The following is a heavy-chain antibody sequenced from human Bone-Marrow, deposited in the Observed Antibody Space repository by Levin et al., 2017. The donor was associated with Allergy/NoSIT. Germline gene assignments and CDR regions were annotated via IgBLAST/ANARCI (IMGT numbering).Heavy chain of an antibody. CDR2: INHSGST. J-gene: IGHJ3*02. CDR1: GGSFSGYY. D-gene: IGHD2-15*01. V-gene: IGHV4-34*01. Sequence: PSETLSLTCAVYGGSFSGYYWSWIRQPPGKGLEWIGEINHSGSTNYNPSLKSRVTISVDTSKNQFSLKLSSVTAADTAVYYCARGPNVTSNIVVVVAATAFDIWGQGTMVTVSS. CDR3: ARGPNVTSNIVVVVAATAFDI.